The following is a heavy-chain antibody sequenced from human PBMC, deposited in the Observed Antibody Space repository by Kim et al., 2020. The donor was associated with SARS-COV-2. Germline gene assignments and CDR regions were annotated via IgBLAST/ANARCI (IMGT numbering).Heavy chain of an antibody. V-gene: IGHV3-9*01. CDR3: AKDSHGEGPI. CDR2: ISWNSGSI. CDR1: GFTFDDYA. Sequence: GGSLRLSCAASGFTFDDYAMHWVRQAPGKGLEWVSGISWNSGSIGYADSVKGRFTISRDNAKNSLYLQMNSLRAEDTALYYCAKDSHGEGPIWGQGTLVTVSS. J-gene: IGHJ4*02.